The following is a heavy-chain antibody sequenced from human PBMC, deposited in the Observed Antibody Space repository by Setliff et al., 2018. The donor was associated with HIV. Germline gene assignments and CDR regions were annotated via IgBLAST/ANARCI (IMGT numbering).Heavy chain of an antibody. CDR2: IYSDGNT. J-gene: IGHJ6*03. CDR3: VRNGNYYYYMDV. V-gene: IGHV3-66*02. Sequence: PWGSLRLSCAASGFTVYSYYMSWVRQAPGKGLEWVSVIYSDGNTYYADSVKGRFTVSRDNSKNTLHLQMNSLRGEDTAVYYCVRNGNYYYYMDVWGKGTTVTVSS. CDR1: GFTVYSYY.